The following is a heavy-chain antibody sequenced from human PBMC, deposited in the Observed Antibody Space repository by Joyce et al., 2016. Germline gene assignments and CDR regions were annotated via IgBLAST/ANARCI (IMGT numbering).Heavy chain of an antibody. CDR1: GYTFTSYG. J-gene: IGHJ4*02. D-gene: IGHD6-19*01. CDR2: IRGFNGDT. Sequence: QIRLVQSGTEVRKPGASVKVSCKTSGYTFTSYGISWLRQAPGQRLEWMGHIRGFNGDTKYAPKFHGRVTMTTDTSTTTAYMELGSLTSDDTAIYYCARDTWHNSGGTFFFWGQGTLVTVSS. V-gene: IGHV1-18*01. CDR3: ARDTWHNSGGTFFF.